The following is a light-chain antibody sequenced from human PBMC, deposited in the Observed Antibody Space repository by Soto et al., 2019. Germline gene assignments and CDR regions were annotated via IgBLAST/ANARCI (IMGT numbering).Light chain of an antibody. V-gene: IGKV3-20*01. CDR2: GAS. CDR1: ERIRSRY. CDR3: QRYGSSPPFT. J-gene: IGKJ2*01. Sequence: NFLAHTPWPLSFSPGARDPLSPRGGERIRSRYLAWYQQKPGQAPRLLISGASTRATGIPDRFSGSGSGTDFTLTISRLEPEDFAVYFCQRYGSSPPFTFGQGTKVDIK.